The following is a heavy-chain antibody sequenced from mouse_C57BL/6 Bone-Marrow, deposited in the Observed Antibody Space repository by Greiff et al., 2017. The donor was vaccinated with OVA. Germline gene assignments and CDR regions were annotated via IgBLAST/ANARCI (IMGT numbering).Heavy chain of an antibody. V-gene: IGHV1-39*01. J-gene: IGHJ3*01. CDR2: INPNYGTT. D-gene: IGHD2-10*02. CDR3: ARGGLYGNYGAWFAY. Sequence: VHVKQSGPELVKPGASVKISCKASGYSFTDYNMNWVKQSNGKSLEWIGVINPNYGTTSYNQKFKGKATLTVDQSSSTAYMQLNSLTSEDSAVYYCARGGLYGNYGAWFAYWGQGTLVTVSA. CDR1: GYSFTDYN.